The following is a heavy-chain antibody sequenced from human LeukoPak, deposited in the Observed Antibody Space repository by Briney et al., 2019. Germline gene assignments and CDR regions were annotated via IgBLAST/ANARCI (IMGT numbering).Heavy chain of an antibody. J-gene: IGHJ4*02. CDR1: GYSISSGDY. CDR2: IYYSGST. CDR3: ARVGWDLPTTIGFDY. Sequence: PSETLSLTCTVSGYSISSGDYWGWIRQPPGKGLEWIGSIYYSGSTYYNPSLKSRVTISVDTSKNQFSLKLSSVTAADTAMYYCARVGWDLPTTIGFDYWGQGTLVTVSS. D-gene: IGHD1-26*01. V-gene: IGHV4-38-2*02.